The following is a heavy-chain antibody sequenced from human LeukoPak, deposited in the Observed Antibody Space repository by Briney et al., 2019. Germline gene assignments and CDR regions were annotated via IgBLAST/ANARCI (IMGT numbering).Heavy chain of an antibody. CDR2: IYTSGST. Sequence: PSQTLSLTCTVSGGSISSGSYYWSWIRQPAGKGLEWIGRIYTSGSTNYSPSLKSRVTISVDTSKNQFSLKLSSVTAADTAVYYCARSPHFDYWGQGTLVTVSS. CDR1: GGSISSGSYY. V-gene: IGHV4-61*02. CDR3: ARSPHFDY. J-gene: IGHJ4*02.